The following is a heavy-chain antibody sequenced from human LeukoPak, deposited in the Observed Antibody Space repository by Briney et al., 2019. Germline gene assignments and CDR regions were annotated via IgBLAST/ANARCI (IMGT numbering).Heavy chain of an antibody. Sequence: GGSLRLSCAASGFTFSDHYMSWIRQVPGKGLEWLSYIGDSPRSIYHADSVKGRFTISRDNTKNSVYLQMDSLRVEDTAVYYCSRGHYGMDVWGQGTTVIVSS. CDR2: IGDSPRSI. V-gene: IGHV3-11*01. J-gene: IGHJ6*02. CDR3: SRGHYGMDV. CDR1: GFTFSDHY.